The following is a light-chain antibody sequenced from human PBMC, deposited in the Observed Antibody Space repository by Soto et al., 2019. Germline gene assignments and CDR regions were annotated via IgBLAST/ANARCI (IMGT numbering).Light chain of an antibody. CDR2: AAS. J-gene: IGKJ4*01. V-gene: IGKV1-12*01. CDR3: QQADTFPLT. Sequence: DIQMTQSPSSVSASVGDRVTITCRASQGISSWVAWYQQKPGKAPNLLIYAASSLQSGVPSRFSGSGSVTEFTLTISSLQPEDFATYYCQQADTFPLTFCGGTKVEIK. CDR1: QGISSW.